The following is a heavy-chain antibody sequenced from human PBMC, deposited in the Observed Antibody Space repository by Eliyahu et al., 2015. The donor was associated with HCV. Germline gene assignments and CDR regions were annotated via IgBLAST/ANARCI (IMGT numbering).Heavy chain of an antibody. CDR1: GFIFSNYE. Sequence: EVQLVESGGGLVQPGGSLRLSCAASGFIFSNYEMNWVRQAPGKGLEWVSYISGSGSDKYYADSVKGRFTISRDNAKNSLYLQMNRLRAEDTAVYYCARDYYGSGRGRYFEYWGQGTLVTVSS. V-gene: IGHV3-48*03. J-gene: IGHJ4*02. CDR3: ARDYYGSGRGRYFEY. D-gene: IGHD3-10*01. CDR2: ISGSGSDK.